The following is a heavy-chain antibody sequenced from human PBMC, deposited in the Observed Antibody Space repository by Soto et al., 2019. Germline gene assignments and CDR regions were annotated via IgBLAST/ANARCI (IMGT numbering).Heavy chain of an antibody. CDR3: VVAAQPYYFDY. J-gene: IGHJ4*02. Sequence: QVQLVQSGAEVKKPGASVKVSCKASGYTFTSYGISWVQQAPGQGLEWMGWISAYNGNTNYAQKLQGRVTMNTDTSKSTAYMELRSLRYDGTAVYYFVVAAQPYYFDYWGQGTLVTVSS. CDR1: GYTFTSYG. V-gene: IGHV1-18*01. D-gene: IGHD2-15*01. CDR2: ISAYNGNT.